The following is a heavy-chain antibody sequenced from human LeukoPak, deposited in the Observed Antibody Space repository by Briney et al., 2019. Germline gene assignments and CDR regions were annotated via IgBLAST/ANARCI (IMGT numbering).Heavy chain of an antibody. J-gene: IGHJ6*03. D-gene: IGHD6-19*01. CDR3: ARDASSGWYRNHTTTTTTWTSVVPYYYYYYMDV. Sequence: ASVKVSCKASGYTFTSYYMHWVRQAPGQGLEWMGIINPSGGSTSYAQKFQGRVTMTRDMSTSTVYMELSSLRSEDTAVYYCARDASSGWYRNHTTTTTTWTSVVPYYYYYYMDVWGKGTTVTVSS. CDR2: INPSGGST. V-gene: IGHV1-46*01. CDR1: GYTFTSYY.